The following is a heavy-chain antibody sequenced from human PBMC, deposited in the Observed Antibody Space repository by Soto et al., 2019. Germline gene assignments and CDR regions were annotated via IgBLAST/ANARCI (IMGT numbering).Heavy chain of an antibody. D-gene: IGHD3-16*01. CDR3: ARDLTLWGSRLVPNAFDI. CDR2: IYNSGST. V-gene: IGHV4-31*03. J-gene: IGHJ3*02. CDR1: GGSISSGGYY. Sequence: PSETLSLTCTVSGGSISSGGYYWSWIRQHPGKGLEWIGYIYNSGSTYYNPSLKSRVTISVDTSKNQFSLKLSSVTAADTAVYYCARDLTLWGSRLVPNAFDIWGQGTMVTVSS.